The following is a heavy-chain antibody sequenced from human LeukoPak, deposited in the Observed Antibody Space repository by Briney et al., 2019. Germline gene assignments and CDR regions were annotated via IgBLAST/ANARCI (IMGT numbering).Heavy chain of an antibody. CDR1: GYSISSGYF. CDR2: MFYSGTT. D-gene: IGHD3-10*01. Sequence: PSETLSLTCTVSGYSISSGYFWGWIRQPPGKGLEWIGHMFYSGTTSYNPSLKSRVAISVDTFKSRVSLTVTSVTAADTAVYYCVGEKSFFGEAIWSQGTLVTVSS. V-gene: IGHV4-61*01. J-gene: IGHJ3*02. CDR3: VGEKSFFGEAI.